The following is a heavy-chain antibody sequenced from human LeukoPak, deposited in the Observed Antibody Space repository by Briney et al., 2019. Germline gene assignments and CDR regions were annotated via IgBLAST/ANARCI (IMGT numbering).Heavy chain of an antibody. V-gene: IGHV4-59*01. CDR3: ARAAIVGATIPDWFDP. Sequence: SETLSLTCTVSGGSISSYYWSWIRQPPGKGLEWIGYIYYSGSTNYNPSLKSRVTISVDTSKNQFSLKLSSVTAADTAVYYCARAAIVGATIPDWFDPWGQGTLVTVSS. D-gene: IGHD1-26*01. CDR1: GGSISSYY. CDR2: IYYSGST. J-gene: IGHJ5*02.